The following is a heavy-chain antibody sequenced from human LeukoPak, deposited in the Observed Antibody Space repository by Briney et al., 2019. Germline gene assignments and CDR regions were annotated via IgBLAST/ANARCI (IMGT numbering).Heavy chain of an antibody. V-gene: IGHV1-2*02. CDR1: GYTFSNFG. D-gene: IGHD6-13*01. CDR2: INPDSGGT. J-gene: IGHJ4*02. Sequence: ASVEVSCKTSGYTFSNFGISWVRQAPGQGLEWMGWINPDSGGTNYAQKFQGRVTMTRDTSISTAYMELSSLRSDDTAVYYCARDVDSSWYTNPSDYWGQGTLVTVSS. CDR3: ARDVDSSWYTNPSDY.